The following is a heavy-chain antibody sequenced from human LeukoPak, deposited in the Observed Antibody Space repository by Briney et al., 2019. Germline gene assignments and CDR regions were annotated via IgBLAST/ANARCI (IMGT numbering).Heavy chain of an antibody. CDR2: ISYDGSNK. CDR1: GFTFSSYA. Sequence: PGGSLRLSCAASGFTFSSYAMHWVRQAPGKGLEWVAVISYDGSNKYYADSVKGRFTISRDNSKSTLYLQMNSLRADDTAVYYCARDHQVSYFDYWGQGTLVTVSS. J-gene: IGHJ4*02. CDR3: ARDHQVSYFDY. V-gene: IGHV3-30*04. D-gene: IGHD6-6*01.